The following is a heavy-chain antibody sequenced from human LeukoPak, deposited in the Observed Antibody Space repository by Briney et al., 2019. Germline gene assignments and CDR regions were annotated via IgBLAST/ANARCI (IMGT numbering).Heavy chain of an antibody. V-gene: IGHV4-59*04. Sequence: PSETLSLTCTVSGGSISSYYWSWIRQPPGKGLEWIGYIYYSGSTYYNPSLKSRVTISVDTSKNQFSLKLSSVTAADTAVYYCARHKVRGGFGELSEHYFDYWGQGTLVTVSS. CDR3: ARHKVRGGFGELSEHYFDY. CDR1: GGSISSYY. D-gene: IGHD3-10*01. J-gene: IGHJ4*02. CDR2: IYYSGST.